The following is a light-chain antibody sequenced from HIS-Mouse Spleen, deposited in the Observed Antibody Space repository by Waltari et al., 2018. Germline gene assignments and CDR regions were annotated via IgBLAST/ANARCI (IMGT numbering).Light chain of an antibody. J-gene: IGKJ5*01. CDR3: QQRSNWPRPAVT. CDR2: DAS. CDR1: QSVSSY. Sequence: EIVLTQSPATLSLSPGERATLSCRASQSVSSYLAWYQQKPGQAPRLLIYDASNRATGIPARFSGSGSGTDFTLTISSLEPEEFAVYYCQQRSNWPRPAVTFGQGTRLEIK. V-gene: IGKV3-11*01.